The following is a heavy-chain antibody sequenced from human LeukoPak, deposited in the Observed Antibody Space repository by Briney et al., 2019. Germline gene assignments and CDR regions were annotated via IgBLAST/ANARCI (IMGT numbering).Heavy chain of an antibody. Sequence: GASVKVSCKVSGYTFTELSMHWVRQAPGKGLEWMGGFDPEDGETIYAQKFQGRVTMTEDTSTDTAYMELSSLRSEDTAVYYCATDGFYQCSGGSCYSQNFQHWGQGTLVTVSS. CDR1: GYTFTELS. V-gene: IGHV1-24*01. J-gene: IGHJ1*01. CDR3: ATDGFYQCSGGSCYSQNFQH. D-gene: IGHD2-15*01. CDR2: FDPEDGET.